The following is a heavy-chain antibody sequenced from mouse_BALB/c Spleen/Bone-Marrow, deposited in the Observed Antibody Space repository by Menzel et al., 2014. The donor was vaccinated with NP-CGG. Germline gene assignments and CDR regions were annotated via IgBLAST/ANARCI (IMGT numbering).Heavy chain of an antibody. CDR3: AREEYGNYDRFCEH. J-gene: IGHJ2*02. CDR1: GYTFANYW. Sequence: QVQLQQSGAELVRPGTSVKISCKASGYTFANYWLGWLKQRPGHGLEWIGEIYPGGGYINYNEKFKGKATLTADTSSSCVYMRLRSLTSEESSVYFCAREEYGNYDRFCEHWGQGTSLTVSS. CDR2: IYPGGGYI. V-gene: IGHV1-63*02. D-gene: IGHD2-10*02.